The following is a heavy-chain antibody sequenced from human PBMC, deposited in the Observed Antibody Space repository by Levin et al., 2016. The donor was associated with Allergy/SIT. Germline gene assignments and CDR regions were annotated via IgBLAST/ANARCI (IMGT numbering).Heavy chain of an antibody. CDR1: GYTFTSYA. V-gene: IGHV1-3*01. D-gene: IGHD3-10*01. CDR2: INAGNGNT. CDR3: ARGLAGSGNWFDP. J-gene: IGHJ5*02. Sequence: ASVKVSCKASGYTFTSYAMHWVRQAPGQRLEWMGWINAGNGNTKYSQKFQGRVTITRDTSASTAYMEPSSLRSEDTAVYYCARGLAGSGNWFDPWGQGTLVTVSS.